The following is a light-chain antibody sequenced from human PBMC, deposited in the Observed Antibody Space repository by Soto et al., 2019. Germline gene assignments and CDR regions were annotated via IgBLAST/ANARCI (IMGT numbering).Light chain of an antibody. CDR1: SSDVGGYNY. J-gene: IGLJ1*01. CDR3: SSYAGSNSIYV. Sequence: QSALTQPASVSGSPGQSITISCTGTSSDVGGYNYVSWYQQHPGKAPKLMIYEVTKRPSGVPARFSGSKSGNTASLTVSGLQAEDEADYYCSSYAGSNSIYVFGTGTKVTVL. CDR2: EVT. V-gene: IGLV2-8*01.